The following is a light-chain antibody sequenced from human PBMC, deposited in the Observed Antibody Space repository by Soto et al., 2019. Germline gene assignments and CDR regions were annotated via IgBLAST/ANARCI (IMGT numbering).Light chain of an antibody. J-gene: IGKJ4*01. Sequence: EIVLTQSPGTLSLSPGERATLSCRASQSVSDNYLAWYQQKPGQAPRLLIFGASSRATGSPDRFSGSGSGTDFTLTISRLEPEDFAVYYCQQYGSSPRTFGGGTKVEI. V-gene: IGKV3-20*01. CDR3: QQYGSSPRT. CDR1: QSVSDNY. CDR2: GAS.